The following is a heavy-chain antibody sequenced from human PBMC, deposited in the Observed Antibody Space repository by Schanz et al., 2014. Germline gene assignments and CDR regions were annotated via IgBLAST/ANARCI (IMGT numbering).Heavy chain of an antibody. Sequence: QVQLVESGGGVVQPRRSLRLSCAASGFTFSNFAIHWVRQAPGKGLEWVAVISYDGSHKDYADSVKGRFTISRDNSKNTLYLQMNSLRAEDTAVYYCARDRQQLVGRIGYYYGMDVWGQGTTVTVSS. CDR1: GFTFSNFA. D-gene: IGHD6-13*01. CDR3: ARDRQQLVGRIGYYYGMDV. J-gene: IGHJ6*02. V-gene: IGHV3-30*04. CDR2: ISYDGSHK.